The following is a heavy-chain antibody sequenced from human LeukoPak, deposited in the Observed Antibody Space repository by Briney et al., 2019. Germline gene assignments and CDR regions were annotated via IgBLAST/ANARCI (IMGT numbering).Heavy chain of an antibody. CDR3: ARDARSSGHKDY. V-gene: IGHV3-21*05. D-gene: IGHD6-19*01. CDR2: ISSSSSYT. J-gene: IGHJ4*02. CDR1: GFTFSTYA. Sequence: PGRSLRLSCAVSGFTFSTYAMHWVRQAPGKGPEWVSYISSSSSYTNYADSVKGRFTISRDNAKNSLYLQMNSLRAEDTAVYYCARDARSSGHKDYWGQGTLVTVSS.